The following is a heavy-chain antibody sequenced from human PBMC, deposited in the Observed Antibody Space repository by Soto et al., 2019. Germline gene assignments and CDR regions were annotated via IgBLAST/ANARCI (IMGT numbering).Heavy chain of an antibody. J-gene: IGHJ4*02. CDR2: ISSSSSTI. Sequence: GGSLRLSCAASGFTFSSYSMNWVRQAPGKGLEWVSYISSSSSTIYYADSVKGRFTISRDNAKNSLYLQMNSLRAEDTAVYYCARGGTYYDFWSGYYYWGQGTLVTVSS. CDR3: ARGGTYYDFWSGYYY. V-gene: IGHV3-48*01. D-gene: IGHD3-3*01. CDR1: GFTFSSYS.